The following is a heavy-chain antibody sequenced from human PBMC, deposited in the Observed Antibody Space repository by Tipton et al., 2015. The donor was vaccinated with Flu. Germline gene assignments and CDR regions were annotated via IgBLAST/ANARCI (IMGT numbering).Heavy chain of an antibody. J-gene: IGHJ4*02. V-gene: IGHV4-59*01. Sequence: LRLSCTVSGGSISSYYWSWIRQPPGKGLEWIGYIYYSGSTNYNPSLKSRVTISVDTSKNQFSLKLSSVTAADTAVYYCARGEADFDYWGQGTLVTVSS. CDR3: ARGEADFDY. CDR2: IYYSGST. D-gene: IGHD6-25*01. CDR1: GGSISSYY.